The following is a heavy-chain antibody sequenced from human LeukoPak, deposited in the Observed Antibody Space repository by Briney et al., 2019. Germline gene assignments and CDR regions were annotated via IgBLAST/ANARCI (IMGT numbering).Heavy chain of an antibody. Sequence: SETLFLTCTVSGGSISSSSYYWGWIRQPPGKGLEWIGSIYYSGSTYYNPSLKSRVTISVDTSKNQFSLKLSSVTAADTAVYYCARSRGRVAAAGRSGYYYGMDVWGQGTTVTVSS. V-gene: IGHV4-39*07. CDR1: GGSISSSSYY. D-gene: IGHD6-13*01. J-gene: IGHJ6*02. CDR3: ARSRGRVAAAGRSGYYYGMDV. CDR2: IYYSGST.